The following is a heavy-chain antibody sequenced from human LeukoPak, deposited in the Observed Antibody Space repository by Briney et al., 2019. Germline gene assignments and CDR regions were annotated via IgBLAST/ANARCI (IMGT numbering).Heavy chain of an antibody. CDR3: ARGGPSRGSGFYYFDY. V-gene: IGHV1-2*02. J-gene: IGHJ4*02. CDR1: GYTFSAYY. CDR2: INPNTGGT. Sequence: APVKVSCKASGYTFSAYYINWVRQAPGQGLEWMGWINPNTGGTNYAQKFQGRVTMTRDTSVSTAYMELSRLRSDDTAVYYCARGGPSRGSGFYYFDYWGQGTPVTVSS. D-gene: IGHD6-19*01.